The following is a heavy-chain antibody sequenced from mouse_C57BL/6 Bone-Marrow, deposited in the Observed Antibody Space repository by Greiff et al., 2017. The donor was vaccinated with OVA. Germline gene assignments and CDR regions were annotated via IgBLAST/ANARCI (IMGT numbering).Heavy chain of an antibody. CDR1: GFSLTSYG. CDR3: AKTGSTMITGYYYAMDY. CDR2: IWRGGST. J-gene: IGHJ4*01. V-gene: IGHV2-5*01. Sequence: VQLQQSGPGLVQPSQSLSITCTVSGFSLTSYGVHWVRQSPGQGLEWLGVIWRGGSTDYNAAFMSRLSITKDNSRTQVFFKMNRLQADDTAIYYCAKTGSTMITGYYYAMDYWGQGTSVTVSS. D-gene: IGHD2-4*01.